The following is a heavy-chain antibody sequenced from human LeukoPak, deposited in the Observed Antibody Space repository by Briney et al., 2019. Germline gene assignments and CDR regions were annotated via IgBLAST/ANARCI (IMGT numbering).Heavy chain of an antibody. J-gene: IGHJ4*02. Sequence: ASVKVSCKISEYSLSDLSIHWVREAPGAGLEWMGGFDSENNKMVYSQKFQGRVTMTEDTSADTAYMELTSLRSEDTAVYFCATDRVNRSRGRSWGFFDYWGQGTLVIVSS. V-gene: IGHV1-24*01. CDR2: FDSENNKM. D-gene: IGHD6-19*01. CDR3: ATDRVNRSRGRSWGFFDY. CDR1: EYSLSDLS.